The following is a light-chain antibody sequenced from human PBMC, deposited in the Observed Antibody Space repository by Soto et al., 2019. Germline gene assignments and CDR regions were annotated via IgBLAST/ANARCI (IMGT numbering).Light chain of an antibody. V-gene: IGKV1-9*01. CDR1: QSISGY. J-gene: IGKJ4*01. Sequence: DIQMTQSPSSLSASVGDRVTITCRASQSISGYLNWYQQKPGKAPKLLIYTASTLQSGVPSRFSGSGSGTDFTLTISSLQAEDFATYYCQQLSTYPSTFGGGTKVEIK. CDR2: TAS. CDR3: QQLSTYPST.